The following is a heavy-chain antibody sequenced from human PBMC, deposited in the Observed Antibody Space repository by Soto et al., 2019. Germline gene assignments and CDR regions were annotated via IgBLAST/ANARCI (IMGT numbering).Heavy chain of an antibody. J-gene: IGHJ4*02. D-gene: IGHD3-10*01. CDR3: ARASWFGETR. CDR1: GGSVSSGSYY. Sequence: SETLSLTCTVSGGSVSSGSYYWSWIRQPPGKGLEWIGYIYYSGSTYYNPSLKSRVTISVDTSKNQFSLKLSSVTAADTAVYYCARASWFGETRWGQGTLVTVSS. CDR2: IYYSGST. V-gene: IGHV4-61*01.